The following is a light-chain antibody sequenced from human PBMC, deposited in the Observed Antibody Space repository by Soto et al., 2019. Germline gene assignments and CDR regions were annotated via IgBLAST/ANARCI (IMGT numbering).Light chain of an antibody. CDR2: AAS. CDR3: QQSYSTPT. V-gene: IGKV1-39*01. CDR1: QSIHSY. Sequence: DIQMTQSPSSLSASVGDRVTITCRASQSIHSYLNWYQQKPGKAPKLLIYAASSLQTGVPSRFSGSGSGTDFTLTISNLQPEDFATYYCQQSYSTPTFGQGTKLEIK. J-gene: IGKJ2*01.